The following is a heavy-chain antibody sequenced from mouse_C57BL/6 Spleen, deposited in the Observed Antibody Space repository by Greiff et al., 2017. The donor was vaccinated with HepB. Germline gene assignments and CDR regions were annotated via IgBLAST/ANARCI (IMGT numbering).Heavy chain of an antibody. Sequence: VQLQQPGTELVKPGASVKLSCKASGYTFTSYWMHWVKQRPGQGLEWIGNINPSNGGTNYNEKFKSKATLTVDKSSSTAYIQLSSLTSEDSAFYLCAIYGLYGEGAMDYWGQGTSVTVSS. V-gene: IGHV1-53*01. D-gene: IGHD1-1*01. CDR3: AIYGLYGEGAMDY. CDR2: INPSNGGT. CDR1: GYTFTSYW. J-gene: IGHJ4*01.